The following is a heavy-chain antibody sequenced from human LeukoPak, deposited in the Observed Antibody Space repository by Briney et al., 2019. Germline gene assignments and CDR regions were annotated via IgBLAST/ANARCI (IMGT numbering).Heavy chain of an antibody. D-gene: IGHD5-18*01. V-gene: IGHV3-48*04. CDR1: GFTFSSYS. CDR2: ISSSSSTI. CDR3: ARARGYNNGYVDY. Sequence: GGSLRLSCAASGFTFSSYSMNWVRQAPGEGLEWVSYISSSSSTIYYADSVKGRFTISRDNAKNSLYLQMNSLRAEDTAVYYCARARGYNNGYVDYWGQGTLVTVSS. J-gene: IGHJ4*02.